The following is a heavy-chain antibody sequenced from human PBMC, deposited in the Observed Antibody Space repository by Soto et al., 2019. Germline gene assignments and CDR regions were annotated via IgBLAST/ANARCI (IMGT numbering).Heavy chain of an antibody. J-gene: IGHJ6*02. V-gene: IGHV5-51*01. Sequence: GESLKISCKGSGYSFTSYWIGWVRQMPGKGLESMGIIYPGDSDTRYSPSFQGQVTISADKSISTAYPQWSSLKASDTAMYYCARHFPSTXRFLEWLNQEDYYGMDVWGQGTTVTVSS. CDR2: IYPGDSDT. D-gene: IGHD3-3*01. CDR1: GYSFTSYW. CDR3: ARHFPSTXRFLEWLNQEDYYGMDV.